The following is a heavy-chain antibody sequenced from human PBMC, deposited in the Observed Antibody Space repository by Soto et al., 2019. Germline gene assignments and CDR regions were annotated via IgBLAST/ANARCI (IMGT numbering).Heavy chain of an antibody. D-gene: IGHD6-19*01. J-gene: IGHJ4*02. CDR1: GCSISSYY. CDR2: IYYIGNT. Sequence: PSETLSLTCPFSGCSISSYYWSLIRQPPGKGLEWIGYIYYIGNTNYNPSLKSRVTISVDTSKNQFSLKLNSVTAADTAVYYCARERSYSSGWYDYWGQGALVTVSS. V-gene: IGHV4-59*01. CDR3: ARERSYSSGWYDY.